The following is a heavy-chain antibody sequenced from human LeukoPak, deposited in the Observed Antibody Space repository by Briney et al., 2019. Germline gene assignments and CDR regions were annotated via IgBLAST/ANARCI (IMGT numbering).Heavy chain of an antibody. CDR3: ARVNYDSSGARYYYYYYGMDI. CDR1: GFTFSDYY. V-gene: IGHV3-11*01. J-gene: IGHJ6*02. D-gene: IGHD3-22*01. Sequence: PGGSLRLSCAASGFTFSDYYMSWSRQAPGKGLEWVTYISSSGSTIYYADSVKGRFTISRDNAKNSLHLQMNSLRAEDTAVYYCARVNYDSSGARYYYYYYGMDIWGQGTTVTVSS. CDR2: ISSSGSTI.